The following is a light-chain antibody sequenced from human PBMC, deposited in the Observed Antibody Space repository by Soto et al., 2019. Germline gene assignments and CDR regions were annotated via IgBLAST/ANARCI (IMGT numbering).Light chain of an antibody. V-gene: IGKV4-1*01. Sequence: DIVMTQSPDSLAVSLGERATINCKSSQSVLYSSNNKNYLAWYQQKPGQPPKLLIYCASTRESGVPDLFSGRSSWTDFTLTTSSLQAEDVAVYYSHQHYSVSLTFGVGTKVKIK. J-gene: IGKJ4*01. CDR2: CAS. CDR3: HQHYSVSLT. CDR1: QSVLYSSNNKNY.